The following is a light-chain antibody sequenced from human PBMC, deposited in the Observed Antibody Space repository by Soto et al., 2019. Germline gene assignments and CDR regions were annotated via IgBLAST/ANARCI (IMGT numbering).Light chain of an antibody. J-gene: IGLJ2*01. Sequence: QPVLTQSPSASASLGASGKLTCTLSSGHSSYAIAWHQQQPEKGPRYLMKLNSDGSHSKGDGIPDRFSGSSSGAERYLTISSLQSEDEADDYCQTYEVFGGGTQLTVL. CDR1: SGHSSYA. CDR2: LNSDGSH. V-gene: IGLV4-69*01. CDR3: QTYEV.